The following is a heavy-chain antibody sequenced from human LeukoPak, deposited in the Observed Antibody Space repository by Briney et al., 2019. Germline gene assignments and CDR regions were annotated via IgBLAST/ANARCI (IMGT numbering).Heavy chain of an antibody. Sequence: GASVKVSCKASGYTFTGYYMHWVRQAPGQGLEWMGWINPSSGGTNYAQKFQGRVTMTRDTSISTAYMELSRLRSDDTAVYYCAILPGVYSNSREAHDYWGQGTLVTVSS. J-gene: IGHJ4*02. CDR3: AILPGVYSNSREAHDY. CDR2: INPSSGGT. CDR1: GYTFTGYY. D-gene: IGHD4-11*01. V-gene: IGHV1-2*02.